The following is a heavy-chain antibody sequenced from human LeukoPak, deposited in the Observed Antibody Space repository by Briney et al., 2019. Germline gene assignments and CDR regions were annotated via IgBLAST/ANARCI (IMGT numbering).Heavy chain of an antibody. CDR2: IYHSGST. J-gene: IGHJ4*02. CDR1: GYSISSTYY. D-gene: IGHD5-12*01. Sequence: SETLSLTCTVSGYSISSTYYWSWIRQPPGKGLEWIGYIYHSGSTNYNPSLKSRITISVDTSQNQFSLKLSSVTAADTAVYYCARDGYSGSDALWGQGTLVTVSS. CDR3: ARDGYSGSDAL. V-gene: IGHV4-61*01.